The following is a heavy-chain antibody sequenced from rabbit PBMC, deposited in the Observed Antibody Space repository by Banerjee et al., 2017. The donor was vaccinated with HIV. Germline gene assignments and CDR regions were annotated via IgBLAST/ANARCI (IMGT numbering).Heavy chain of an antibody. CDR2: IYAGSSGST. CDR1: GFSFSSSYW. CDR3: ARRPRYDNSVSFL. J-gene: IGHJ6*01. D-gene: IGHD4-1*01. V-gene: IGHV1S40*01. Sequence: QSLEESGGDLVKPGASLTLTCTASGFSFSSSYWICWVRQAPGKGLEWIACIYAGSSGSTYYASWAKGRFTISRSTSLNTVDLKMTSLTAADTATYFCARRPRYDNSVSFLWGPGTLVTVS.